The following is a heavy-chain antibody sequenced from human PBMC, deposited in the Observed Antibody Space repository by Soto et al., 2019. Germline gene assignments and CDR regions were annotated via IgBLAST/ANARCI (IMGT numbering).Heavy chain of an antibody. CDR2: IYNGWST. D-gene: IGHD7-27*01. J-gene: IGHJ4*02. V-gene: IGHV4-30-4*01. CDR3: ARGPSGDKVDS. Sequence: QVQLQESGPGLVKPSQTLSLTCTVSGGSISTVNYWWSWIRQSPDMGLEWIGHIYNGWSTYNNPSLESRVTMSVDTSKNQRSLTLSSVSAADTAVYYCARGPSGDKVDSWGQGTLVTVSS. CDR1: GGSISTVNYW.